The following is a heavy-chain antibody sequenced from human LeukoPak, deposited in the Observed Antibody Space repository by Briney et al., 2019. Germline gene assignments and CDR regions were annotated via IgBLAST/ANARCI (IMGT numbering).Heavy chain of an antibody. V-gene: IGHV4-59*08. CDR2: IYYSGST. D-gene: IGHD2-15*01. Sequence: SETLSLTCTVSGGSISSYYWSWIRQPPGKGLEWIGYIYYSGSTNYNPSLKSRVTISVDTSKNQFSLKLSSVTAADTAVYYCARHDGGVNYYYYYGMVVWGQGTTVTVSS. CDR3: ARHDGGVNYYYYYGMVV. J-gene: IGHJ6*02. CDR1: GGSISSYY.